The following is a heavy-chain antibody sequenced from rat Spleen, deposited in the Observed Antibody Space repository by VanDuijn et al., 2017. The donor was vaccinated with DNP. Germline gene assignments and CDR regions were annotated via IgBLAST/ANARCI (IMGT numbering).Heavy chain of an antibody. D-gene: IGHD1-4*01. J-gene: IGHJ2*01. Sequence: EVQLVESGGGLVQPGRSLKLSCAASGFTFTNYGMHWMRQAPTNGLEWVASISPSGDSTYYRDSVKGRFTISRDNAKSTLYLQMDSLRSEDTATYYCATHYGYNPFDCWGQGVMVTVSS. CDR1: GFTFTNYG. CDR2: ISPSGDST. CDR3: ATHYGYNPFDC. V-gene: IGHV5-19*01.